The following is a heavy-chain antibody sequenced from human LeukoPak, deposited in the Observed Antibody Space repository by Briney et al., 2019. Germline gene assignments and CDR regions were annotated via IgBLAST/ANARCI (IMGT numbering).Heavy chain of an antibody. CDR2: IRSKANTYST. D-gene: IGHD3-10*01. CDR3: TRLTMVRGLILYFDY. Sequence: GGSLILSCAASGFTFSDSAMHWVRQASGKGLEWVGRIRSKANTYSTAYAASVKGRFTISRDDSRNTAYLQMTSLKTEDTAVYYCTRLTMVRGLILYFDYWSQGTLVTVSS. J-gene: IGHJ4*02. CDR1: GFTFSDSA. V-gene: IGHV3-73*01.